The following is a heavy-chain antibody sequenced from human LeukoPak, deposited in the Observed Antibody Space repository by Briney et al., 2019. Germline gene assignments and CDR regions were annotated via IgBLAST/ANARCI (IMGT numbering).Heavy chain of an antibody. J-gene: IGHJ4*02. D-gene: IGHD1-26*01. V-gene: IGHV5-51*01. CDR2: IYPGDSDT. CDR3: ASAYSGSYFQFDQ. Sequence: GESLKISCKGSGYRFTSYWIGWVRQMPGKGLEWMGIIYPGDSDTRYSPPFKGQVTISADKSISTAYLQWSSLKASDTAMYHCASAYSGSYFQFDQWGQGTLVTVSS. CDR1: GYRFTSYW.